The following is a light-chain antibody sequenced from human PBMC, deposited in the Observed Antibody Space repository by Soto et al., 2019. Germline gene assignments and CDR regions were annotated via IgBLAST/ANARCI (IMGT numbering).Light chain of an antibody. CDR2: AVT. CDR1: SSDVGGYNY. J-gene: IGLJ3*02. Sequence: QSVLTQPRSVSGSPGQSVTFSCNGASSDVGGYNYVSWHQQHPGKAPKLIIFAVTQRPSGVPDRFSGSKSGNTASLTISGLQADDEADYYCCSYAGSNTWVFGGGTKVTVL. V-gene: IGLV2-11*02. CDR3: CSYAGSNTWV.